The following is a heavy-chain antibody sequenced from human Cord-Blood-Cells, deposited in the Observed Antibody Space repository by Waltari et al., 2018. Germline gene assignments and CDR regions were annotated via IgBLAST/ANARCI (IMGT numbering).Heavy chain of an antibody. CDR2: IYYSGGT. D-gene: IGHD6-13*01. J-gene: IGHJ4*02. V-gene: IGHV4-39*07. CDR1: GGSISSSSYY. CDR3: ARHQSSWDFDY. Sequence: QLQLQESGPGLVKPSETLSLTCTVSGGSISSSSYYWGWIRQPPGKGLEWSGSIYYSGGTYYDPSPKSRVTISVDTAKNQFSLKLSSVTAADTAVYYCARHQSSWDFDYWGQGTLVTVSS.